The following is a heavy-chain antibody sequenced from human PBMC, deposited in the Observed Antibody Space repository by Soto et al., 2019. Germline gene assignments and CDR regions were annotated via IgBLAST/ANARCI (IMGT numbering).Heavy chain of an antibody. CDR3: ATQLSVMYYYYYGMDV. V-gene: IGHV1-18*01. CDR2: ISAYNGNT. Sequence: GASVKVSCKASGYTFTSYGISWVRQAPGQGLEWMGWISAYNGNTNYAQKLQGRVTMTTDTSTSTAYMELRSLRSDDTAVYYCATQLSVMYYYYYGMDVWGQGTTVTVSS. D-gene: IGHD2-2*01. J-gene: IGHJ6*02. CDR1: GYTFTSYG.